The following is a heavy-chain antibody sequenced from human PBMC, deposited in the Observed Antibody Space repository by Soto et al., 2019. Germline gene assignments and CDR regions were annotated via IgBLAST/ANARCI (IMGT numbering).Heavy chain of an antibody. CDR3: AKGXXYDILTGCDY. D-gene: IGHD3-9*01. Sequence: EVQLLESGGGFVQPGESLRLSCAASGFTFSLSAMSWVRQAPGRGLDWVSSLSGGGSTTDYADSVKGRFTISRDNSKNTVHXXMNSLRAEDTAVYYCAKGXXYDILTGCDYWGQGALVTVSS. CDR2: LSGGGSTT. V-gene: IGHV3-23*01. J-gene: IGHJ4*02. CDR1: GFTFSLSA.